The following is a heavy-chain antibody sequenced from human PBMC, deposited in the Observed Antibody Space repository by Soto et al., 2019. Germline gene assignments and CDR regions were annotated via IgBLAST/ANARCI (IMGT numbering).Heavy chain of an antibody. J-gene: IGHJ6*02. CDR3: ARGNSSSWYYYYYGMDV. V-gene: IGHV1-69*06. CDR1: GGTFSSYA. CDR2: IIPIFGTA. Sequence: ASVKVSCKASGGTFSSYAISWVRQAPGQGLEWMGGIIPIFGTANYAQKFQGRVTITADKSTSTAYMELSSLRSEDTAVYYCARGNSSSWYYYYYGMDVWGQGTTVTLSS. D-gene: IGHD6-6*01.